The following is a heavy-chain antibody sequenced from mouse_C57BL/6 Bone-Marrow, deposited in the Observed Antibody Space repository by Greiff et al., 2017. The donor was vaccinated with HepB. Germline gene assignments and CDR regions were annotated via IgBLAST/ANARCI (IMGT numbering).Heavy chain of an antibody. D-gene: IGHD1-1*01. CDR3: ARPFITTVVATRYYAMDY. V-gene: IGHV1-7*01. Sequence: VQLQQSGAELAKPGASVKLSCKASGYTFTSYWMHWVKQRPGQGLEWIGYINPSSGYTKYNQKFKDKATLTADKSSSPAYMQLSSLTYEDSAVYYCARPFITTVVATRYYAMDYWGQGTSVTVSS. CDR2: INPSSGYT. CDR1: GYTFTSYW. J-gene: IGHJ4*01.